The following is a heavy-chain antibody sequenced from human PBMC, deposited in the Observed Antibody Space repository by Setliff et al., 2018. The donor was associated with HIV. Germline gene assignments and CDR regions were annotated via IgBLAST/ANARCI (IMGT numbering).Heavy chain of an antibody. D-gene: IGHD1-26*01. CDR3: ARDRSSARVGATSGVAFDI. Sequence: GSLRLSCAAPGFTFSSYGMHWVRQAPGKGLGWVAFIRYDGSNKYYADSVKGRFTISRDNSKNTPYLQMNSLRAEDTAVYYRARDRSSARVGATSGVAFDIWGQGTMVTVSS. J-gene: IGHJ3*02. CDR2: IRYDGSNK. V-gene: IGHV3-30*02. CDR1: GFTFSSYG.